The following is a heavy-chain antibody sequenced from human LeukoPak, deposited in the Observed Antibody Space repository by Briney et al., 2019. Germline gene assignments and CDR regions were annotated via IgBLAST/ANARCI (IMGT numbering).Heavy chain of an antibody. V-gene: IGHV4-39*01. Sequence: WVRQAPGKGLEWIGSIYYSGSTYYNPSLKSRVTISVDTSKNQFSLKLSSVTAADTAVYYCARQFSYGYFDYWGQGTLVTVSS. CDR3: ARQFSYGYFDY. CDR2: IYYSGST. J-gene: IGHJ4*02. D-gene: IGHD5-18*01.